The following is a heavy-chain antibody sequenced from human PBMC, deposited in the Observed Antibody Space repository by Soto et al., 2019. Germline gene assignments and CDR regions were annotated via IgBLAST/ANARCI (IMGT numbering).Heavy chain of an antibody. CDR3: ARLMITFGRVIAYNWFDP. CDR2: ISTYNGNT. J-gene: IGHJ5*02. D-gene: IGHD3-16*02. Sequence: GASVKVSCKASGYTFTSCGISWVRQAPGQGLEWMGWISTYNGNTNYAQKLQGRVTMTTDTSTSTAYMELRSLRSDDTAVYYCARLMITFGRVIAYNWFDPWGQGTLVTVSS. CDR1: GYTFTSCG. V-gene: IGHV1-18*01.